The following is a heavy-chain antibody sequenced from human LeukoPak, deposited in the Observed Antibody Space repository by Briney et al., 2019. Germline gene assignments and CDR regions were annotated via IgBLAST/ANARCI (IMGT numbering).Heavy chain of an antibody. Sequence: PGGSLRLSCAASGFTFSSYWMHWVRQAPGKGLVWVSRINSDGSSTSYADSVKGRFTISRDNAKNTLYLQMNSLRAEDTAVYCCARASAADCSSTSCYVGDFDYWGQGTLVTVSS. CDR3: ARASAADCSSTSCYVGDFDY. V-gene: IGHV3-74*01. CDR2: INSDGSST. CDR1: GFTFSSYW. J-gene: IGHJ4*02. D-gene: IGHD2-2*01.